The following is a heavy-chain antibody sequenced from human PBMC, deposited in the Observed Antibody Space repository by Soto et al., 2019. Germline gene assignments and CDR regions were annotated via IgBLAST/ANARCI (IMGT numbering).Heavy chain of an antibody. V-gene: IGHV3-7*04. Sequence: EVQLVESGGGLVQPGGSLRLSCAASGFTFSGYWMSWVRQAPGKGLEWVANIKHDGSERYYVDSVEVRFTISKDNAKNSLYLQMNSLTAEAPAVYYCARDYDRPPRIYWGQGTLVPVSS. CDR1: GFTFSGYW. CDR3: ARDYDRPPRIY. J-gene: IGHJ4*02. D-gene: IGHD3-22*01. CDR2: IKHDGSER.